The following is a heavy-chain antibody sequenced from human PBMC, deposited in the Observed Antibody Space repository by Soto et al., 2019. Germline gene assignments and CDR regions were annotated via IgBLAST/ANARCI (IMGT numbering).Heavy chain of an antibody. Sequence: PGGSLRLSCAASGFTFSSYGMHWVRQAPGKGLEWVAVISYDGSNKYYADSVKGRFTISRDNSKNTLYLQMNSLRAEDTAVYYCAKDRTPYLQRGPIGYSSSWLDAFDIWGQGTMVTVSS. V-gene: IGHV3-30*18. CDR2: ISYDGSNK. D-gene: IGHD6-13*01. J-gene: IGHJ3*02. CDR3: AKDRTPYLQRGPIGYSSSWLDAFDI. CDR1: GFTFSSYG.